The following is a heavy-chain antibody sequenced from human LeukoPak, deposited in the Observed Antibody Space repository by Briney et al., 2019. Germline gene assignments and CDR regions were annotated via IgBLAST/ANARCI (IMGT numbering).Heavy chain of an antibody. D-gene: IGHD3-22*01. CDR2: ISNSGGST. CDR1: GFTFTTYA. J-gene: IGHJ4*02. V-gene: IGHV3-23*01. Sequence: GGSLRLSCAASGFTFTTYAMSWVSQAPGKWLEWDSGISNSGGSTYYADSVKGRFTISRDNSKNTLYLQMNSLRAEETAVYYCAEYYYYDSSGYQQYYFDYWGQGTLVTVSS. CDR3: AEYYYYDSSGYQQYYFDY.